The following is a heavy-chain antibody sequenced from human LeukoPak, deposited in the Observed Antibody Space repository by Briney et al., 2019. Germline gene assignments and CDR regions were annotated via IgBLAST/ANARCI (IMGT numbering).Heavy chain of an antibody. CDR3: ARARITMVRGVPSRWFDP. V-gene: IGHV3-74*01. CDR1: GFTFSSYW. Sequence: GGSLRLSCAASGFTFSSYWMHWVRQAPGKGLVWVSRINSDGSSTSYADSVKGRFTISRDNAKNTLYLQTNSLRAEDTAVYYCARARITMVRGVPSRWFDPWGQGTLVTVSS. D-gene: IGHD3-10*01. CDR2: INSDGSST. J-gene: IGHJ5*02.